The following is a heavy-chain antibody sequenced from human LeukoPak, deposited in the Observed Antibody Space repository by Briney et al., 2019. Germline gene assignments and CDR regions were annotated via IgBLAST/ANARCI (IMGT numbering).Heavy chain of an antibody. CDR2: IKSKTDGGTT. V-gene: IGHV3-15*01. J-gene: IGHJ4*02. CDR1: GFTFSSAW. Sequence: PGGSLRPSCAASGFTFSSAWMSWVRQAPGKGLEWVGRIKSKTDGGTTDYAAPVKGRFTISRDDSKNTAYLQMNSLKTEDTAVYYCTFMVRGVTPSYWGQGTLVTVSS. D-gene: IGHD3-10*01. CDR3: TFMVRGVTPSY.